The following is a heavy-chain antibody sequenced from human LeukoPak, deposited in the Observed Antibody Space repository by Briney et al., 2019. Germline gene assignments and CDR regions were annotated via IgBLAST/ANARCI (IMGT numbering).Heavy chain of an antibody. CDR2: ISGSGGST. Sequence: GGSLRLSCAASGFTFSSYAMSCVRQAPGKGLEWVSAISGSGGSTYYADSVKGRFTISRDNSKNTLYLQMNSLRAEDTAVYYCATERRSSGYLFDYWGQGTLVTVSS. CDR3: ATERRSSGYLFDY. V-gene: IGHV3-23*01. J-gene: IGHJ4*02. CDR1: GFTFSSYA. D-gene: IGHD3-22*01.